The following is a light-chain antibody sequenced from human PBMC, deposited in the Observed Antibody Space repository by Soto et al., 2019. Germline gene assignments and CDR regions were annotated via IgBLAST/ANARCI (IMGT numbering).Light chain of an antibody. J-gene: IGKJ5*01. CDR3: QQLNFFPIT. Sequence: DIQMTQSPSSLSASVGDRVTITCRASQGISSFLAWYQQKPGRAPKLLIYAASTLQSGVSSRFSGSGSGTEFTLTITSLQPEDFATYYCQQLNFFPITFGQGTRLEI. CDR2: AAS. CDR1: QGISSF. V-gene: IGKV1-9*01.